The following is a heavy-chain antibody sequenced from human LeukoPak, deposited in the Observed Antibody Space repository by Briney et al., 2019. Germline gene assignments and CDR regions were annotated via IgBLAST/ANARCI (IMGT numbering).Heavy chain of an antibody. D-gene: IGHD3-22*01. V-gene: IGHV4-59*01. J-gene: IGHJ4*02. CDR3: ARDANLYYYDSSGYYWSYFAY. CDR1: GGSISSYY. Sequence: SETLSLTCTVSGGSISSYYWSWIRQPPGKGLEWIGYIYYSGSTNYNPSLKSRVTISVDTSKNQFSLKLSSVTAADTAVYYCARDANLYYYDSSGYYWSYFAYWGQGTLVTVSS. CDR2: IYYSGST.